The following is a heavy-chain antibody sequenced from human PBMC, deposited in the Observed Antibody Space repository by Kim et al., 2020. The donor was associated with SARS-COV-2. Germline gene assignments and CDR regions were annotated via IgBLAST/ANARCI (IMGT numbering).Heavy chain of an antibody. Sequence: IYYADAVRGRFTNSRDNDKNSLLLQMNSLRAEDTAVYYCARGPNYSPFDYWGQGTLVTVSS. CDR2: I. J-gene: IGHJ4*02. V-gene: IGHV3-48*03. D-gene: IGHD4-4*01. CDR3: ARGPNYSPFDY.